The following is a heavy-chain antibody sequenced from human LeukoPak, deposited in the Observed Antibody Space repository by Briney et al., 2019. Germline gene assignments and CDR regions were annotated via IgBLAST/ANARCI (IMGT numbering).Heavy chain of an antibody. CDR1: GFMFSNYY. CDR2: ISRDGTIT. D-gene: IGHD6-13*01. V-gene: IGHV3-74*01. CDR3: VREIGAPGSFDF. Sequence: GGSLRLSCVGSGFMFSNYYMYWVRQAPGKGLAWVSRISRDGTITNYADSVKGRFTISRDNAKNTLYLQMNSLRAEDTAVFYCVREIGAPGSFDFWGPGTMVAVSS. J-gene: IGHJ3*01.